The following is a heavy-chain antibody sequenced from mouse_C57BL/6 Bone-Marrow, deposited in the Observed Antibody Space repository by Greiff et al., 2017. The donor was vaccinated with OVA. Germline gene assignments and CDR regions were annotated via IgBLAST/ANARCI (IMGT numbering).Heavy chain of an antibody. CDR3: AKGPSDYFDY. CDR1: GYTFTSYW. Sequence: VQLQQPGAELVRPGSSVQLSCKASGYTFTSYWMHWVKQRPKQGLEWIGNIDPSDSATHYNQKFKDKATLTVDKSSSTAYMQLSSLTSEDSAVYYCAKGPSDYFDYWGQGTTLTVSS. CDR2: IDPSDSAT. D-gene: IGHD2-10*02. J-gene: IGHJ2*01. V-gene: IGHV1-52*01.